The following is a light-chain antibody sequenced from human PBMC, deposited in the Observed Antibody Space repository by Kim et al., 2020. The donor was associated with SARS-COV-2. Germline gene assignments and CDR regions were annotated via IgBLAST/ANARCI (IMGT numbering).Light chain of an antibody. V-gene: IGLV6-57*03. CDR2: EDD. J-gene: IGLJ2*01. CDR1: SGSLDDHY. CDR3: QSYNRDNVL. Sequence: GKTVTISGTRSSGSLDDHYVQLYQQRPGGVPTTVIYEDDPMPSGVSDRFSGSIDNSSNSASLTISGLSTEDEADYYCQSYNRDNVLFGGGTQLTVL.